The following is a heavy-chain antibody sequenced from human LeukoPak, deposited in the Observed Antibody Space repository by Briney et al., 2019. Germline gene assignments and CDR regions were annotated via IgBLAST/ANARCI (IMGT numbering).Heavy chain of an antibody. J-gene: IGHJ3*02. CDR1: GFSVSSNY. D-gene: IGHD3-9*01. Sequence: PGGSLRLSCAASGFSVSSNYMTWVRQAPGKGLEWVSVIYSGGSKYYADSVKGRFIISRDGSKNTVYLQLNSLRGEDTAIYYCARSRYLDWGGAFDMWGQGTMVTVSS. CDR3: ARSRYLDWGGAFDM. CDR2: IYSGGSK. V-gene: IGHV3-66*01.